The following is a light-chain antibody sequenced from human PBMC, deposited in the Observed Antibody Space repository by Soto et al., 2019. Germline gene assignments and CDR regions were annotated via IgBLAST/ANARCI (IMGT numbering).Light chain of an antibody. CDR3: HQYGSSPGT. CDR1: QSVTSNY. CDR2: GAS. V-gene: IGKV3-20*01. Sequence: VLTQSPGTLSLSPGERATLSCSVSQSVTSNYLAWYQQKPGQAPSLLFFGASIRVTGIPDRFSGSGSGTDFTLTISRLEPEDFAVYYCHQYGSSPGTFGQGTKVDIK. J-gene: IGKJ1*01.